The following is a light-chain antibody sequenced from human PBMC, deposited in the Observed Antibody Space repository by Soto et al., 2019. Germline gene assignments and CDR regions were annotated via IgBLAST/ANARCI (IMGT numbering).Light chain of an antibody. CDR3: RQYGSSPST. CDR2: GAS. J-gene: IGKJ1*01. Sequence: EIVLTQSPGTLSLSPGERATLSCRASQSVSSSYLAWYQQKPGQAPRLLIYGASTRATGIPARFSGSGSGTEFTLTISNLQSEDFAVYYCRQYGSSPSTFGQGTKVDIK. V-gene: IGKV3-20*01. CDR1: QSVSSSY.